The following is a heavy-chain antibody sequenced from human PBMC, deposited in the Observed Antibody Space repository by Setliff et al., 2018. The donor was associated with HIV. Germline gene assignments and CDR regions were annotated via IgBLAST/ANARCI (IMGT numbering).Heavy chain of an antibody. CDR2: IYNSVTT. CDR1: GASLSSNT. D-gene: IGHD2-2*01. V-gene: IGHV4-59*01. Sequence: PSETLSLTCIVSGASLSSNTWSWIRQAPGKGLQWIGFIYNSVTTNYNPSLKRRVTISLDTSKNQFSLKLTSVTAADTAVYYCARGGTSSNWCGPWGQGTLVTVSS. J-gene: IGHJ5*02. CDR3: ARGGTSSNWCGP.